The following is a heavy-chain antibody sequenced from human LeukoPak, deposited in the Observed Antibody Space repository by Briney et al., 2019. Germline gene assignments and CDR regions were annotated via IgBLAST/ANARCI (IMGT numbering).Heavy chain of an antibody. V-gene: IGHV1-18*01. CDR3: ARDKERWLHLLDVFAI. CDR2: ISAYNGNT. Sequence: ASVKVSCKASGYXFNSYGISWVRQAPGQGREWMGRISAYNGNTNYAQKFQGRITMTTDTSTSTAYMDLRSLRCDDTAVYYCARDKERWLHLLDVFAIWGQGTMVTVSS. CDR1: GYXFNSYG. D-gene: IGHD5-24*01. J-gene: IGHJ3*02.